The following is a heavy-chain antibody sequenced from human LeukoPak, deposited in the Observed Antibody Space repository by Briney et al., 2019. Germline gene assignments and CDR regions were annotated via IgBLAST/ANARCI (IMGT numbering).Heavy chain of an antibody. Sequence: PGGSLRLSCAASGFTFSSYSMNWVRQAPGKGLEWVSYISSSSSTIYYADSVKGRFTISRDNAKNSLYLQMNSLRPEDTAVYYCARTADGSGSSNYYYYMDVWGKGTTVTVSS. CDR1: GFTFSSYS. CDR3: ARTADGSGSSNYYYYMDV. D-gene: IGHD3-10*01. J-gene: IGHJ6*03. V-gene: IGHV3-48*01. CDR2: ISSSSSTI.